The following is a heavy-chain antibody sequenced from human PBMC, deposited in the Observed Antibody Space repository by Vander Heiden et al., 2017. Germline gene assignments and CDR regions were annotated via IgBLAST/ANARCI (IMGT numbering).Heavy chain of an antibody. V-gene: IGHV3-23*01. CDR1: GFFFVSFA. Sequence: EVQLFVSGGGLVQPGGSLRLSCAAPGFFFVSFAMSWVCQAPGTGLEWVSTIASGGGTYYPASVKGRFFVSRDNSRSTLSLEMNTLRAEDTAKYYCARVSAIIRGVPDGFDIWGQGTVVTVSS. J-gene: IGHJ3*02. D-gene: IGHD3-10*01. CDR2: IASGGGT. CDR3: ARVSAIIRGVPDGFDI.